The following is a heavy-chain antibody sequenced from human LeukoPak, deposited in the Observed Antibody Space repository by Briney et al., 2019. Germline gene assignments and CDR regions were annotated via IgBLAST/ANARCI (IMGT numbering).Heavy chain of an antibody. CDR2: ISGGGGAT. V-gene: IGHV3-23*01. CDR3: AKGRGSGAYYAAFDY. Sequence: GGSLRLSCAASGFTFSSYAMCWVRQAPDKGLEWVSTISGGGGATYYADSVKGRFTISRDNSKNTLYLQMNSLRAEDTAIYHCAKGRGSGAYYAAFDYWGQGTLVTVSS. CDR1: GFTFSSYA. J-gene: IGHJ4*02. D-gene: IGHD3-22*01.